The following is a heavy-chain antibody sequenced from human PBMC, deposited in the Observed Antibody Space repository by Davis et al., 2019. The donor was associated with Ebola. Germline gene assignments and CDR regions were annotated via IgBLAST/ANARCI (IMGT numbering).Heavy chain of an antibody. D-gene: IGHD3-10*01. CDR3: AREGSMVREAFDI. V-gene: IGHV1-2*06. J-gene: IGHJ3*02. CDR1: GYTFTAYY. CDR2: INPSSGGT. Sequence: ASVKVSCKASGYTFTAYYMVWVRQAPGQGLEWMGRINPSSGGTNFAQKFQGRVTMTRDMSISTAYMELSRLRSDDTAVYYCAREGSMVREAFDIWGRGTMVIVSS.